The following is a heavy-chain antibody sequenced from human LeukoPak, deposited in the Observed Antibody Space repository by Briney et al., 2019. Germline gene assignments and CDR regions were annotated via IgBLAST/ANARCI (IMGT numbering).Heavy chain of an antibody. V-gene: IGHV4-59*01. CDR3: ARDASPDYGDYVRYFDY. CDR1: GGSISSYY. D-gene: IGHD4-17*01. J-gene: IGHJ4*02. Sequence: SETLSLTCTVSGGSISSYYWSWIRQPPGKGLEWIGYIYYSGSTNYNPSLKSRVTISVDTSKNQFSLKLSSVTAADTAVYYCARDASPDYGDYVRYFDYWGQGTLVTVSS. CDR2: IYYSGST.